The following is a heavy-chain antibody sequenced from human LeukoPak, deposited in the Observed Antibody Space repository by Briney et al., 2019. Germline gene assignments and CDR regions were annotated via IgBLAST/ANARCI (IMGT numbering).Heavy chain of an antibody. D-gene: IGHD6-6*01. Sequence: PGGSLRLSCAASGFTFSSYGMSWVRQAPGKGLEWVSGINWNGGSTGYADSVKGRFTISRDNAKNSLYLQMNSLRAEDTAVYYCAKGSVAGRQRAPPKEWFDPWGQGTLVTVSS. J-gene: IGHJ5*02. CDR1: GFTFSSYG. CDR3: AKGSVAGRQRAPPKEWFDP. V-gene: IGHV3-20*04. CDR2: INWNGGST.